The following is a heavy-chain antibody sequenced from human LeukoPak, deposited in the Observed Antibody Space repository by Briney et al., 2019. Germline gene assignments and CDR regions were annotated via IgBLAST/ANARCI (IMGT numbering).Heavy chain of an antibody. CDR2: ISSSSSYI. CDR1: RFTFSNYD. Sequence: GGSLRLSCVASRFTFSNYDMNWVRQAPGKGLEWVSFISSSSSYIYYADSVKGRLTISRDNSKNTLYLQMNSLRAEDTAVYYCAKFARYYDILTGYDYWGQGTLVTVSS. V-gene: IGHV3-21*04. CDR3: AKFARYYDILTGYDY. D-gene: IGHD3-9*01. J-gene: IGHJ4*02.